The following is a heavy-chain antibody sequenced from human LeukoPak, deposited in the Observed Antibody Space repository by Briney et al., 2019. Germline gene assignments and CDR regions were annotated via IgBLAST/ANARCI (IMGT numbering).Heavy chain of an antibody. D-gene: IGHD1-26*01. CDR3: VRDLGGRSGH. J-gene: IGHJ4*02. Sequence: VLLGGSLRLSCVASGFTFSSSWMHWVRQAPGKGLVWVSRINEDGSTTNYADSVKGRSTIFRDNAKNTLYLQMNSLRAEDTAVYCCVRDLGGRSGHWGQGTLVTVSS. V-gene: IGHV3-74*01. CDR1: GFTFSSSW. CDR2: INEDGSTT.